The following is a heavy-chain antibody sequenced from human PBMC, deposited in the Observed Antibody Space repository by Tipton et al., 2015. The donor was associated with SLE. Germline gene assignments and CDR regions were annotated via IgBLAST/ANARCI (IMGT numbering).Heavy chain of an antibody. D-gene: IGHD4-17*01. CDR2: ISYDGSNK. Sequence: SLRLSCAASGFTFNSYDMYWVRQAPGKGLEWVALISYDGSNKYFADSVKGRFTISRDNSKNTLYLQMNSLRPEDTGVYYCARVLITVYGMDVWGQGTTVTVSS. J-gene: IGHJ6*02. CDR3: ARVLITVYGMDV. CDR1: GFTFNSYD. V-gene: IGHV3-30*03.